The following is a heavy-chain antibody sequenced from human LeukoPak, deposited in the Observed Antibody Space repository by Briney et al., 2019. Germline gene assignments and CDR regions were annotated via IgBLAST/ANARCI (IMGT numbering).Heavy chain of an antibody. D-gene: IGHD5-12*01. Sequence: ASVKVSCKVSGYTLTELSMHWVRQAPGKGLEWMGGFDPEDGETIYAQKFQGRVTMTEDTSTDTAYMELSSLRSEDTAVYYCATDRRNSGYDNFHDAFDIWGQGTMVTVSS. V-gene: IGHV1-24*01. CDR1: GYTLTELS. CDR3: ATDRRNSGYDNFHDAFDI. J-gene: IGHJ3*02. CDR2: FDPEDGET.